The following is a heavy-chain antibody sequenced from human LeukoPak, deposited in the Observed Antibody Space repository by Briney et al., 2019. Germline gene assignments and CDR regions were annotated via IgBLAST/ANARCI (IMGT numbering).Heavy chain of an antibody. Sequence: SETLSLTCTVSGGSISSGDYYWSWIRQPPGKGLEWIGYIYYSGSTNYNPSLKSRVTISVDTSKNQFSLNLSSVTSADTAVYYCARAEPSRPFDYWGQGTLVTVSS. V-gene: IGHV4-61*08. CDR2: IYYSGST. CDR1: GGSISSGDYY. CDR3: ARAEPSRPFDY. J-gene: IGHJ4*02. D-gene: IGHD1-14*01.